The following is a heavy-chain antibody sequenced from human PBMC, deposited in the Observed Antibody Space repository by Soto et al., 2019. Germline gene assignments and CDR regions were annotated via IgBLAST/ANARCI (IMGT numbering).Heavy chain of an antibody. J-gene: IGHJ4*02. D-gene: IGHD2-2*01. Sequence: PSETLSLTCAVYGGSCSGYYWSWIRQPPGKGLEWIGEINHSGSTNYNPSLKSRVTISVDTSKNQFSLKLSSVTAADTAAYYCARPRSYCSSTSCPPSDWQPYYFDYWGQGNLVTVSS. CDR1: GGSCSGYY. CDR2: INHSGST. CDR3: ARPRSYCSSTSCPPSDWQPYYFDY. V-gene: IGHV4-34*01.